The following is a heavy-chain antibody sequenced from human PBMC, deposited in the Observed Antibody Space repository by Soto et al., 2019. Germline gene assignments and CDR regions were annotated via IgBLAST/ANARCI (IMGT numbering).Heavy chain of an antibody. V-gene: IGHV1-58*01. J-gene: IGHJ6*02. CDR3: AAEGKSRPFGVYYYGMDV. D-gene: IGHD3-16*01. CDR2: IVVGSGNT. Sequence: GASVKVSCKASGFTFTSSAVQWVRQARGQSLEWIGWIVVGSGNTNYAQKFQERVTITRDMSTSTAYMELSSLRSEDTAVYYCAAEGKSRPFGVYYYGMDVWGQGTTVTVSS. CDR1: GFTFTSSA.